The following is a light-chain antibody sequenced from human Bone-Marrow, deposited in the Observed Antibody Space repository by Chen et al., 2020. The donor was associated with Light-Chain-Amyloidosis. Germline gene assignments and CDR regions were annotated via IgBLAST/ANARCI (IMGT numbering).Light chain of an antibody. V-gene: IGKV3-15*01. CDR2: DAS. Sequence: EIVMTQSPATLSVSPGETATLSCRASQNIRSYLAWYQQRPGQSPSLLIYDASTRATGVPARFSGSGSGTEFTLTISSLQSEDFAIYYCQHYNNWWAFVKGTKVEI. J-gene: IGKJ1*01. CDR1: QNIRSY. CDR3: QHYNNWWA.